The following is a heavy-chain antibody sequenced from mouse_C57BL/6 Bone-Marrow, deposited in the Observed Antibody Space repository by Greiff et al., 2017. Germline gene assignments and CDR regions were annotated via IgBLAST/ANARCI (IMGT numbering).Heavy chain of an antibody. J-gene: IGHJ2*01. CDR3: ARAPYYFDY. Sequence: VQLQQSGAELMKPGASVKLSCKATGYTFTGYWIEWVKQRPGHGLEWIGEILPGSGSTNSNEKFKGKATFTADTSSNTAYMPLSSLTTEVSAFSYYARAPYYFDYWGQGTTLTVSS. CDR2: ILPGSGST. CDR1: GYTFTGYW. V-gene: IGHV1-9*01.